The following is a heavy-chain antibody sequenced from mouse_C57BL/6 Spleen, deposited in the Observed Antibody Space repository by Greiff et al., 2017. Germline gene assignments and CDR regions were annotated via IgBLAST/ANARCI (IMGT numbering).Heavy chain of an antibody. CDR1: GFNITDYY. CDR3: ARGRAQATFAY. D-gene: IGHD3-2*02. Sequence: EVQLPESGAELVKPGASVKLSCTASGFNITDYYMHWVKQRTEQGLEWIGRIDPEDGETKYAPKVQGKATITADTSSNTAYLQLSRLTSEDTAVYYCARGRAQATFAYWGQGTLVTVSA. J-gene: IGHJ3*01. CDR2: IDPEDGET. V-gene: IGHV14-2*01.